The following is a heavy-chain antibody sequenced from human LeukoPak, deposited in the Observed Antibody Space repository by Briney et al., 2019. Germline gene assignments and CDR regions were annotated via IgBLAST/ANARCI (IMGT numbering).Heavy chain of an antibody. CDR1: GGSFSGYY. CDR2: INHSGST. D-gene: IGHD4-17*01. Sequence: SETLSLTCAVYGGSFSGYYWSWIRQPPGKGLEWIGEINHSGSTNYNPSLKSRVTISVDTSKNQFSLKLSSVTAADTAVYYCARDLGYGDPAYFDYWGQGILVTVSS. V-gene: IGHV4-34*01. CDR3: ARDLGYGDPAYFDY. J-gene: IGHJ4*02.